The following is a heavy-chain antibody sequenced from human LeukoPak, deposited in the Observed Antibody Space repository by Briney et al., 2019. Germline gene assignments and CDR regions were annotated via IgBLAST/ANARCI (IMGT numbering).Heavy chain of an antibody. J-gene: IGHJ4*02. Sequence: GGSLRLSCAASGFTFSSYGMHWVRQAPGKGLEWVSSISSSSSYIYYADSVKGRFTISRDNAKNSLYLQMNSLRAEDTAVYYCARVTTGDGPFDYWGQGTLVTVSS. D-gene: IGHD3-22*01. CDR3: ARVTTGDGPFDY. CDR2: ISSSSSYI. CDR1: GFTFSSYG. V-gene: IGHV3-21*01.